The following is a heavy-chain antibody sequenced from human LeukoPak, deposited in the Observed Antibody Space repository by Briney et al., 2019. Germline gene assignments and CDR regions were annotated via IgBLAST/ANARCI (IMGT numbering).Heavy chain of an antibody. J-gene: IGHJ3*02. D-gene: IGHD4-17*01. Sequence: GASVKVSCKASGYTFTSYGISWVRQAPGQGLEWMGWISAYNGNTNYAQKLQGRVTMTTGTSTSTAYMELRSLRSDDTAVYYCARDPTIFATVTHAAWAFDIWGQGTMVTVSS. CDR2: ISAYNGNT. CDR3: ARDPTIFATVTHAAWAFDI. CDR1: GYTFTSYG. V-gene: IGHV1-18*01.